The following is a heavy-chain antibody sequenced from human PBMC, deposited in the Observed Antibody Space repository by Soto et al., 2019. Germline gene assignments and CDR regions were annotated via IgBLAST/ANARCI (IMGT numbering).Heavy chain of an antibody. CDR2: IIPIFGTA. D-gene: IGHD3-10*01. CDR3: ASPILLIVRGSRYYYGMDV. V-gene: IGHV1-69*13. Sequence: SVKVSCKASGGTFSSYAISWVRQAPGQGLEWMGGIIPIFGTANYAQKFQGRVTITADESTSTAYMELSSLRSEDTAVYYCASPILLIVRGSRYYYGMDVWGQGTTVTVSS. CDR1: GGTFSSYA. J-gene: IGHJ6*02.